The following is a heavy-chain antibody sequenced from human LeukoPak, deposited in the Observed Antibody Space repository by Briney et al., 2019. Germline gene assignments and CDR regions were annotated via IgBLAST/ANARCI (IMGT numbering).Heavy chain of an antibody. D-gene: IGHD3-16*01. CDR1: GFTFSSYS. Sequence: GGSLRLSCAASGFTFSSYSMNWVRQAPGKGLEWVSYISSSSTIYYADSVKGRFTISRDNAKNSLYLQMNSLRAEDTAVYYCARDVTVGGANPGFDYWGQGTLVTVSS. V-gene: IGHV3-48*04. CDR3: ARDVTVGGANPGFDY. J-gene: IGHJ4*02. CDR2: ISSSSTI.